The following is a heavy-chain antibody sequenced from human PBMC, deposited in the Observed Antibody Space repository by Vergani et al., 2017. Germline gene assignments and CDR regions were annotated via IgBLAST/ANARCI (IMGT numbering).Heavy chain of an antibody. Sequence: EVQLVESGGGLVKPGGSLRLSCAASGFTFSNAWMSWARQAPGKGLEWVGRIKSKTDGGTTDYAAPVKGRFTISRDDSKNTLYLQMNSLKTEDTAVYYCTTVRVVTSSRYYFDYWGQGTLVTVSS. CDR2: IKSKTDGGTT. D-gene: IGHD2-21*02. V-gene: IGHV3-15*01. CDR3: TTVRVVTSSRYYFDY. J-gene: IGHJ4*02. CDR1: GFTFSNAW.